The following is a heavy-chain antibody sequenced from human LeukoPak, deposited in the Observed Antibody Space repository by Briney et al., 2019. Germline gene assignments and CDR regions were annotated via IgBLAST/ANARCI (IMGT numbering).Heavy chain of an antibody. D-gene: IGHD2-2*01. CDR2: ISYDGSNK. CDR3: LSSTGRENDY. V-gene: IGHV3-30*04. J-gene: IGHJ4*02. Sequence: GGSLRLSCAASGFTFSSYAMHWVRQAPGKGLEWVAVISYDGSNKYYADSVKGRFTISRDNSKNTLYLQMNSLRAEDTAVYYCLSSTGRENDYGGQETLVTVPS. CDR1: GFTFSSYA.